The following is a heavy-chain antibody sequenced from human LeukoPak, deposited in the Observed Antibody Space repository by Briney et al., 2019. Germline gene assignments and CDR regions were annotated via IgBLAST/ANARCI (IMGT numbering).Heavy chain of an antibody. CDR3: ARYPLGAPPVPDFDY. J-gene: IGHJ4*02. D-gene: IGHD1-26*01. CDR1: GYTFTSYG. CDR2: ISAYNGNT. V-gene: IGHV1-18*01. Sequence: ASVKVSCKASGYTFTSYGISWVRQAPGQGLEWMGWISAYNGNTNYAQKLQGRVTMTTDTSTSTAYMELRSLRSDDTAVYYRARYPLGAPPVPDFDYWGQGTLVTVSS.